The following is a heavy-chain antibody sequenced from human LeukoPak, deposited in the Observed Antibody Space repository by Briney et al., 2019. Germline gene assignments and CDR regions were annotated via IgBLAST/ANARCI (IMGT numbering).Heavy chain of an antibody. Sequence: ASVKVSCEASGYTFTGYYLQWVRQAPGQGLEWMGWINPNGGVTNYAEIFKGRVTLTRDTSIGTAYMELSSLRSDDTAVYYCASGYMGWGATYYFDYWGQGTLVTVSS. V-gene: IGHV1-2*02. CDR1: GYTFTGYY. D-gene: IGHD6-13*01. CDR3: ASGYMGWGATYYFDY. CDR2: INPNGGVT. J-gene: IGHJ4*02.